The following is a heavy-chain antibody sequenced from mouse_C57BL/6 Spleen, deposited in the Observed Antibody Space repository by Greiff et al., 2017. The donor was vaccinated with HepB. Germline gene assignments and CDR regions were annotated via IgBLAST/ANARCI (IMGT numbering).Heavy chain of an antibody. CDR2: INPETGGT. J-gene: IGHJ3*01. Sequence: QVQLKESGAELVRPGASVTLSCKASGYTFTDYEMHWVKQTPVHGLEWIGAINPETGGTAYNQKFKGKAILTADKSSSKAYMELRSLTSEDSAVYYCTRGGGSSSASFAYWGQGTLVTVSA. CDR1: GYTFTDYE. CDR3: TRGGGSSSASFAY. D-gene: IGHD1-1*01. V-gene: IGHV1-15*01.